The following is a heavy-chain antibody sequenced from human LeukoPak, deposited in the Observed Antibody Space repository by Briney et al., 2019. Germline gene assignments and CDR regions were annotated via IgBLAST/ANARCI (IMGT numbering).Heavy chain of an antibody. CDR1: GFPVSSNH. D-gene: IGHD6-13*01. CDR3: AAWRGSSWFDY. J-gene: IGHJ4*02. V-gene: IGHV3-53*01. Sequence: PGGSLRLSCAVSGFPVSSNHMGWVRQAPGKGLEWVSVIFGGGKTSYAGSVQGRVTLSRDNSKNTLYLQMIRLRVEDTAVYYCAAWRGSSWFDYWGQGSLVTVYS. CDR2: IFGGGKT.